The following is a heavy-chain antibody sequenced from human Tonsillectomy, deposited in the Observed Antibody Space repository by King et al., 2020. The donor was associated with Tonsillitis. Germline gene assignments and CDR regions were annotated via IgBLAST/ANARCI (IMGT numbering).Heavy chain of an antibody. CDR1: GYTFTNFG. J-gene: IGHJ3*02. V-gene: IGHV1-18*01. CDR2: ITVNNGNT. Sequence: QLVQSGVEVKKPGASVKVSCKASGYTFTNFGINWVRQAPGQGLEWMGWITVNNGNTKYAQQFKGRVYMTTDTSTSTAYMELRNLRSDDTAVYYCAIDKAFYDSSGYYRDFVIWGQGTMVTVSS. CDR3: AIDKAFYDSSGYYRDFVI. D-gene: IGHD3-22*01.